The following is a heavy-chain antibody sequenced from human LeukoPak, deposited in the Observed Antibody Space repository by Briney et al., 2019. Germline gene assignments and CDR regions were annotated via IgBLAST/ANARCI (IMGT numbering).Heavy chain of an antibody. CDR1: GFTFSNYA. J-gene: IGHJ4*02. Sequence: PGASPRLSCAASGFTFSNYAMSWVRQAPGKGLEWVSAIFGTGGSTYYADSVKGRFTISRDNSKNTLYLQMNSLRAEDTAVYYCAKWGDYDILTGYYDSDYWGQRTLGTVSS. D-gene: IGHD3-9*01. CDR3: AKWGDYDILTGYYDSDY. V-gene: IGHV3-23*01. CDR2: IFGTGGST.